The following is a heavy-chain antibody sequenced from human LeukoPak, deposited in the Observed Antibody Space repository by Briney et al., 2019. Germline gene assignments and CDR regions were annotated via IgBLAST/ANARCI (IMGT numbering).Heavy chain of an antibody. V-gene: IGHV4-61*02. D-gene: IGHD6-6*01. Sequence: PSETLSLTCTVSGGAINSGSYYWNWIRQPAGKGLEWIGRIHTSGSTNYNPSLKSRVTISADTSKNQISLRLSSVTAADTAVYYCARKEYSNSKFDYWGQGTLVTVSS. CDR2: IHTSGST. J-gene: IGHJ4*02. CDR3: ARKEYSNSKFDY. CDR1: GGAINSGSYY.